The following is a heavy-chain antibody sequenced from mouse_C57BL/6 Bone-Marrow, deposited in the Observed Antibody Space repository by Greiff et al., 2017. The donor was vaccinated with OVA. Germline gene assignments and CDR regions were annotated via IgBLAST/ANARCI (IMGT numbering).Heavy chain of an antibody. CDR1: GYTFTSYW. Sequence: QVQLQQPGAELVRPGSSVKLSCKASGYTFTSYWMHWVKQRPIQGLEWIGNIDPSDSETHYNQKFKDKATLTVDKSSSTAYMQLSSLTSEDSAVYYCARGVYYGSSYGGWFAYWGQGTLVTVSA. CDR2: IDPSDSET. V-gene: IGHV1-52*01. J-gene: IGHJ3*01. CDR3: ARGVYYGSSYGGWFAY. D-gene: IGHD1-1*01.